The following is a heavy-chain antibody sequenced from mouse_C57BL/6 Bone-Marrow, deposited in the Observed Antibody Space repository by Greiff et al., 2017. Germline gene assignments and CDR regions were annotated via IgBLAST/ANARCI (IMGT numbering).Heavy chain of an antibody. Sequence: DVMLVESGGGLVKPGGSLKLSCAASGFTFSDYGMHWVRQAPEKGLEWVAYISSGSSTIYYADTVKGRFTISRNNAKNTLFLQMTSLRSEDTAIYCCARGNFGYWGQGTTLTVSS. V-gene: IGHV5-17*01. CDR2: ISSGSSTI. CDR3: ARGNFGY. J-gene: IGHJ2*01. CDR1: GFTFSDYG.